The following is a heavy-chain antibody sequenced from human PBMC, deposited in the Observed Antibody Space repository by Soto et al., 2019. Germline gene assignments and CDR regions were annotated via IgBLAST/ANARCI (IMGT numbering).Heavy chain of an antibody. J-gene: IGHJ3*02. V-gene: IGHV1-18*01. CDR1: GYTFTSYG. CDR3: AILIPGGIRVGDEAFDI. D-gene: IGHD3-16*01. CDR2: ISAYNGNT. Sequence: ASVKVSCKASGYTFTSYGISWVRQAPGQGLEWMGWISAYNGNTNYAQKLQGRVTMTTDTSTSTAYMELRSLRSDDTAVYYCAILIPGGIRVGDEAFDIWGQGTMVTFSS.